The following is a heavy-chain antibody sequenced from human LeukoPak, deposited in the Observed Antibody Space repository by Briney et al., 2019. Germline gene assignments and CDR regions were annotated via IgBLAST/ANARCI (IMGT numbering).Heavy chain of an antibody. D-gene: IGHD6-13*01. CDR1: GFTFSSYA. CDR3: AREIAAAYY. CDR2: ISYDGSNK. V-gene: IGHV3-30-3*01. J-gene: IGHJ4*02. Sequence: GGSLRLSCAASGFTFSSYAMHWVRQAPGKGLEWVAVISYDGSNKYYADSVKGRFTISRDNSKNTLYLQMNSLRAEDTAVYYCAREIAAAYYWGQGTLVTVSS.